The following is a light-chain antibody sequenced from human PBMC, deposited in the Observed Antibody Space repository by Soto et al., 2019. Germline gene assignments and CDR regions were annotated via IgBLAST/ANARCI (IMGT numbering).Light chain of an antibody. V-gene: IGLV4-60*02. CDR2: LEAGGRY. CDR3: ETWDSNTRV. J-gene: IGLJ3*02. Sequence: QPVLTQSSSASASLGSSVTLTCTLSSGHSNDLIAWHQQQPGKAPRYLMLLEAGGRYNKGSGVPERVSGSSSWADRSLTLSNLQFEDEGDYYCETWDSNTRVFGGGTKVTVL. CDR1: SGHSNDL.